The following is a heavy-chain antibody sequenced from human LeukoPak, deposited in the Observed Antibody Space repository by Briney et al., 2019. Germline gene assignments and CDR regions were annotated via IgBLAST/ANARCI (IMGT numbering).Heavy chain of an antibody. CDR2: ISTGSSYI. CDR1: GFTFSSYS. J-gene: IGHJ4*02. V-gene: IGHV3-21*01. D-gene: IGHD6-6*01. Sequence: GGSLRLSCAASGFTFSSYSMNWVRQAPGKGLEWVSSISTGSSYIYYADSVKGRFTISRDNAKNSLYLQMNSLRAEDTAVYYCARDEFSSSPGYLDYWGQGTLVTVSS. CDR3: ARDEFSSSPGYLDY.